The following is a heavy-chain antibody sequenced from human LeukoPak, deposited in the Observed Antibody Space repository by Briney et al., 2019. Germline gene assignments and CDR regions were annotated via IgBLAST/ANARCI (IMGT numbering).Heavy chain of an antibody. V-gene: IGHV1-18*01. Sequence: ASVKVSCKASGYTFTSYGISWVRQAPGQGLEWMGWISAYNGNTNYAQKLQGRVTMTTDTSTSTAYMELRSLRSDDTAVYYCARDIFPSRYNWNSDAFDIWGQGTMVTASS. CDR1: GYTFTSYG. CDR3: ARDIFPSRYNWNSDAFDI. D-gene: IGHD1-20*01. J-gene: IGHJ3*02. CDR2: ISAYNGNT.